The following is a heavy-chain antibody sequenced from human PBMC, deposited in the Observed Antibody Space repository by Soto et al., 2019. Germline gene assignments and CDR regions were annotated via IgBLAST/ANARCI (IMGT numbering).Heavy chain of an antibody. CDR3: ARGLSSGSYYNWFDP. CDR1: GGTFSSYA. J-gene: IGHJ5*02. Sequence: ASVKVSCKASGGTFSSYAISWVRQAPGQGLEWMGGIIPIFGTANYAQKFQGRVTITADESTSTAYMELSSLRSEDTAVYYCARGLSSGSYYNWFDPWSQGTLVTVSS. V-gene: IGHV1-69*13. CDR2: IIPIFGTA. D-gene: IGHD1-26*01.